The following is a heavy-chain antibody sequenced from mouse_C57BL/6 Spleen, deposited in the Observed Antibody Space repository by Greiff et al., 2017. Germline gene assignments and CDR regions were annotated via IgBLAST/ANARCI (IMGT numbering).Heavy chain of an antibody. CDR2: INPNNGGT. J-gene: IGHJ3*01. V-gene: IGHV1-26*01. Sequence: EVQLQQSGPELVKPGASVKISCKASGYTFTDYYMNWVKQSHGKSLEWIGDINPNNGGTSYNQKFKGKATLTVDKSSSTAYMELRSLTSEDSAVYYCATRAWFAYWGQGTLVTVSA. CDR1: GYTFTDYY. CDR3: ATRAWFAY.